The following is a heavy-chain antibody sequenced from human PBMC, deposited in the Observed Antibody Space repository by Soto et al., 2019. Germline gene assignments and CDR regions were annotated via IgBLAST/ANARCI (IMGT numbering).Heavy chain of an antibody. Sequence: GGSLRLSCAASGFTFSSYSMNWVRQAPGKGLEWVSYISSSSSTIYYADSVKGRFTISRDNAKNSLYLQMNSLRAEDTAVYYCARDDWNYFCDYWGQGTLVTVSS. V-gene: IGHV3-48*01. CDR1: GFTFSSYS. CDR3: ARDDWNYFCDY. CDR2: ISSSSSTI. J-gene: IGHJ4*02. D-gene: IGHD1-7*01.